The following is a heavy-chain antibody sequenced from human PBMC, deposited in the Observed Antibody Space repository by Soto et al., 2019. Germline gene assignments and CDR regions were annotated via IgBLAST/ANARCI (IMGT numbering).Heavy chain of an antibody. D-gene: IGHD2-15*01. V-gene: IGHV4-34*01. CDR1: GGNFSGHY. J-gene: IGHJ4*02. CDR2: INHSGST. Sequence: SETLSLTCAVDGGNFSGHYWSWIRQPPGKGLEWIGEINHSGSTNYNPSLKSRVTMSVDTSMNQFSLKLSSVTAADTAVYYCARGASVYCSGGSCYYLYDYWGQGTLVTVSS. CDR3: ARGASVYCSGGSCYYLYDY.